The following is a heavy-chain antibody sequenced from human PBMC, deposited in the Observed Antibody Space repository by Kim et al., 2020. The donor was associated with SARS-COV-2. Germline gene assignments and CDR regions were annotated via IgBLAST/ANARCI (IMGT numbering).Heavy chain of an antibody. CDR3: GATVAGRLDY. V-gene: IGHV3-33*01. CDR1: GFTFSSYG. Sequence: GGSLRLSCAASGFTFSSYGMHWVRQAPGKGLVWVAVVWYDGSNTYYADSVKGRFTISRDNSKNTLYLQMNSLRAEDTAVYYCGATVAGRLDYWGQGTLVTVSS. J-gene: IGHJ4*02. CDR2: VWYDGSNT. D-gene: IGHD6-19*01.